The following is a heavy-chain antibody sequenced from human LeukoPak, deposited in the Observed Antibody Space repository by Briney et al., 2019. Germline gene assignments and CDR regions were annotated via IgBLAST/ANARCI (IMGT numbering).Heavy chain of an antibody. CDR1: GFSFSGFW. D-gene: IGHD3-22*01. Sequence: GGSLRLSCAASGFSFSGFWMSWVRQAPGKGLEWVANIKQDGSETYSVDSVKGRFTISRDNAKNSLYLQMNSLRAADTALYYCARVVRGYYDRSGYSPTYYFDYWGQGTLVTVSS. CDR2: IKQDGSET. J-gene: IGHJ4*02. V-gene: IGHV3-7*03. CDR3: ARVVRGYYDRSGYSPTYYFDY.